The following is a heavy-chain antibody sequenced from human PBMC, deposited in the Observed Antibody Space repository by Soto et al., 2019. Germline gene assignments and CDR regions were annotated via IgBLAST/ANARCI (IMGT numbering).Heavy chain of an antibody. Sequence: SETLSLTCTVSDGSISSYYWSWIRQPPGKGLEWIGYIYYSGSTNYNPSLKSRVTISVDTSTNQFSLRLSSVTAADTAVYYCARRSPSTYWYFDLWGRGTLVTVSS. V-gene: IGHV4-59*08. J-gene: IGHJ2*01. CDR2: IYYSGST. CDR3: ARRSPSTYWYFDL. CDR1: DGSISSYY.